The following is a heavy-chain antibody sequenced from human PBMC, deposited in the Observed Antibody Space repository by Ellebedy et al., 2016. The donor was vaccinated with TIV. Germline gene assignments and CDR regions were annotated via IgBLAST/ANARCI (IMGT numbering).Heavy chain of an antibody. D-gene: IGHD4-11*01. V-gene: IGHV3-30*18. Sequence: GGSLRLSXAASGFTFGTYAFHWVRQSPGKGLEWVAVISYDGISQEYADSVKGQFTISRDNSKKTLYLQMNSLRAEDTAVYYCAKDHTGYSSSLGGRRSDNYYGMDVWGQGTTVTVSS. J-gene: IGHJ6*02. CDR1: GFTFGTYA. CDR3: AKDHTGYSSSLGGRRSDNYYGMDV. CDR2: ISYDGISQ.